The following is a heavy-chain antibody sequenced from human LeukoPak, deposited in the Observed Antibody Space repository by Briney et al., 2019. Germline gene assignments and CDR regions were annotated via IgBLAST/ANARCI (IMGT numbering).Heavy chain of an antibody. V-gene: IGHV4-34*01. D-gene: IGHD6-13*01. J-gene: IGHJ4*02. CDR2: INHSGST. Sequence: SETLSLTCAVYGGSFSGYYWSWIRQPPGKGLEWIGEINHSGSTNYNPSLKSRVTISVDTSKNQFSLKLSSVTAADTAVYYCARLIAAAHYYFDYWGQGTLVTVSS. CDR3: ARLIAAAHYYFDY. CDR1: GGSFSGYY.